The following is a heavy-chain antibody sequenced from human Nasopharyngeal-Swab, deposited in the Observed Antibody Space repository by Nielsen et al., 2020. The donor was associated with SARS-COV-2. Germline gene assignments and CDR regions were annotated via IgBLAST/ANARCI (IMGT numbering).Heavy chain of an antibody. Sequence: GESLKISCAASEFTMSRNGMHWVRQAPGKGPEWVAYISSSSSTPYYADSVKGRFTISRDNPKNSLYLQMNSLRDEDTALYYCARDVAIVGATLENWGQGTLVTVSS. CDR2: ISSSSSTP. J-gene: IGHJ4*02. CDR3: ARDVAIVGATLEN. D-gene: IGHD1-26*01. CDR1: EFTMSRNG. V-gene: IGHV3-48*02.